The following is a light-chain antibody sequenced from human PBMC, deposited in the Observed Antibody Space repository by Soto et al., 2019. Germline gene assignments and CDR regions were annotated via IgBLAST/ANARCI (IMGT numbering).Light chain of an antibody. CDR1: QSVSNN. CDR2: GAS. J-gene: IGKJ4*01. Sequence: EIVLTQSPAALSVSPGERAALSCRASQSVSNNLAWYQQKPGQPPRLLILGASTRATGIPARFSGSGSEAEFALTISTLQSEDFAVYYCQQYSVWPLTFGGGTKVDIK. V-gene: IGKV3D-15*01. CDR3: QQYSVWPLT.